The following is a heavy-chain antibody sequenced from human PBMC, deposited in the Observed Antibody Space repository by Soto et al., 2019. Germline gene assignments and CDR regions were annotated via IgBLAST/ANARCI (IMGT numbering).Heavy chain of an antibody. CDR1: GFSFNVAW. CDR2: IKSKIDGGTR. J-gene: IGHJ4*01. Sequence: GRPRRLSCEASGFSFNVAWSSWIRHAPGRGMRWVGRIKSKIDGGTRDYATHVKGRFTISRDDSKNTLSLKMNSLKNEDTAVYYCSFQEATTVTAFEYWALGTLVPVSS. V-gene: IGHV3-15*01. CDR3: SFQEATTVTAFEY. D-gene: IGHD4-17*01.